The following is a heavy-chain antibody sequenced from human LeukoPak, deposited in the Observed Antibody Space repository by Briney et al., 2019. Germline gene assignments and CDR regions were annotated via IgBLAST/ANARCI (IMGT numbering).Heavy chain of an antibody. D-gene: IGHD3-10*01. J-gene: IGHJ4*02. CDR1: GFTFSSYA. CDR3: AKHYGSGTYYNYLDY. V-gene: IGHV3-23*01. Sequence: GGSLRLSCAASGFTFSSYAMSWVRWAPGKGLEWVSAISSNGGGTFYADSVKGQFTISRDNSQNTLYLQMNSLRAEDTAIYYCAKHYGSGTYYNYLDYWGQGTLVTVSS. CDR2: ISSNGGGT.